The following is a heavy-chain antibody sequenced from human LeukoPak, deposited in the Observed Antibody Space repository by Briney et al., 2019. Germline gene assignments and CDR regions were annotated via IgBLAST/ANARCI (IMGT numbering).Heavy chain of an antibody. D-gene: IGHD3-16*01. CDR2: ISGSGGST. Sequence: GGSLRLSCAASGFTFSSYAMSWVRQAPGKGLEWVSAISGSGGSTYYAYSVKGRSTISRDNSKNTLYLQMNSLRAEDTAVYYCAKRFESNWFDPWGQGTLVTVSS. CDR1: GFTFSSYA. J-gene: IGHJ5*02. V-gene: IGHV3-23*01. CDR3: AKRFESNWFDP.